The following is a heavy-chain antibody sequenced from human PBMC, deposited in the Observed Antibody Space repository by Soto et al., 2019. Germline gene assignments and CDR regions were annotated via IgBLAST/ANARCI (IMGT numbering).Heavy chain of an antibody. CDR3: TTDWKIPRVSYYYYGMDV. D-gene: IGHD1-1*01. J-gene: IGHJ6*02. CDR2: IKSKTDGGTT. Sequence: PXVSLRLSCAASGFTFSNAWMSWVRQAPGKGLEWVGRIKSKTDGGTTDYAAPVKGRFTISRDDSKNTLYLQMNSLKTEDTAVYYCTTDWKIPRVSYYYYGMDVWGQGTTVTVSS. V-gene: IGHV3-15*01. CDR1: GFTFSNAW.